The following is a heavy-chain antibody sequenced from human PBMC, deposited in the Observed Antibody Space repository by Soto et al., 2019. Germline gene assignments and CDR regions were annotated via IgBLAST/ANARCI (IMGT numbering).Heavy chain of an antibody. CDR1: GGSISSGGYY. V-gene: IGHV4-31*03. CDR2: IYYSGST. J-gene: IGHJ5*02. D-gene: IGHD3-22*01. Sequence: QVQLQESGPGLVKPSQTLSLTCTVSGGSISSGGYYWSWIRQHPGKGLEWIGYIYYSGSTYYNPSLKSRVTIPVDTFNNQFSRKRSSVTAADTAVYYFARAHTREYYYYSSGLGWFDPWGKGTLVTVPS. CDR3: ARAHTREYYYYSSGLGWFDP.